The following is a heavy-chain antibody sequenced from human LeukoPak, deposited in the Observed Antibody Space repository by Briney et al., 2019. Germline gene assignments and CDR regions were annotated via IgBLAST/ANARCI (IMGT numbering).Heavy chain of an antibody. D-gene: IGHD5-18*01. CDR2: IYYSGST. J-gene: IGHJ4*02. Sequence: SETLSLTCTVSGGSISSYYWSWIRQPPGKGLEWIGYIYYSGSTNYNPSLKSRVTISVDTSKNQFSLKLSSVTAADTAVYYCASFNRGYSYGAGFDYWGQGTLVTVSS. V-gene: IGHV4-59*08. CDR1: GGSISSYY. CDR3: ASFNRGYSYGAGFDY.